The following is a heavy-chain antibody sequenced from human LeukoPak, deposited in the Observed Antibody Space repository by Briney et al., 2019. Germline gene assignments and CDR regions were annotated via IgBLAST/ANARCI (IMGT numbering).Heavy chain of an antibody. CDR3: ARSSGTGTFSY. CDR2: IYYSGST. V-gene: IGHV4-39*01. Sequence: SETLSLTCTVSGGSISSSSYYWGWIRQPPGKGLEWIGSIYYSGSTYYNPSLKSRVTISVDTSKNQFSLKMSSVTAADTAVYYCARSSGTGTFSYWGQGTLVTVSS. J-gene: IGHJ4*02. D-gene: IGHD6-25*01. CDR1: GGSISSSSYY.